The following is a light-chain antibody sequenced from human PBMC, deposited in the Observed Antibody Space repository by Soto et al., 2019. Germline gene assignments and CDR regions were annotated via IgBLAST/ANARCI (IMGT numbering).Light chain of an antibody. J-gene: IGKJ2*01. Sequence: EIVLSQSPAILSLSPGDRATLSCRASQTVSSFLAWYQQKPGQAPRLLIYDTSNRATGVPARFSASGSGTDFTLTISSLDPEDFAVYFCQQRYNWPPTFGQGTKLEIK. CDR1: QTVSSF. CDR2: DTS. CDR3: QQRYNWPPT. V-gene: IGKV3-11*01.